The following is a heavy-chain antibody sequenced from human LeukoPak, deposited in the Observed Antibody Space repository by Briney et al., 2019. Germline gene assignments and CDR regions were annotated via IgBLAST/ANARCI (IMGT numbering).Heavy chain of an antibody. D-gene: IGHD2-2*01. CDR3: AKGPLRGTAAAIDY. J-gene: IGHJ4*02. CDR2: ISYDGRNK. CDR1: VFTFNNYC. Sequence: PGGSLRLSCAASVFTFNNYCMHWVRQAPGKGLEWVAVISYDGRNKHYPDSVKGRFTISRDIFTDTLWLQMDSLRTEDTAVYYCAKGPLRGTAAAIDYWGQGTLVTVSS. V-gene: IGHV3-30*18.